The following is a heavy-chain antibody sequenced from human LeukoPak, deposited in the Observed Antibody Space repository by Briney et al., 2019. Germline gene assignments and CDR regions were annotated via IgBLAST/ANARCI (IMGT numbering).Heavy chain of an antibody. CDR1: GFTLSSYE. CDR3: AKQYYDFWSGYYRYFDY. CDR2: ISGSGGST. J-gene: IGHJ4*02. V-gene: IGHV3-23*01. Sequence: GGSLRLSCTVSGFTLSSYEMSWIRQAPGKGLEWVSAISGSGGSTYYADSVKGRFTISRDNSKNTLYLQMNSLRAEDTAVYYCAKQYYDFWSGYYRYFDYWGQGTLVTVSS. D-gene: IGHD3-3*01.